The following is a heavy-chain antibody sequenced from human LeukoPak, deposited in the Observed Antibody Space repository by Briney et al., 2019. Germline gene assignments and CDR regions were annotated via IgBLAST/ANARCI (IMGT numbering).Heavy chain of an antibody. Sequence: ASVKVSCKASGYTFTSYAMHWVRQAPGQRLEWMGWINAGNGNTKYSQEFQGRVTITRDTSASTAYMELSSLRSEDTAVYFCATLRDIVVTAVGTGTNHYWGQGTLVTVSS. CDR3: ATLRDIVVTAVGTGTNHY. CDR2: INAGNGNT. CDR1: GYTFTSYA. D-gene: IGHD2-15*01. V-gene: IGHV1-3*03. J-gene: IGHJ4*02.